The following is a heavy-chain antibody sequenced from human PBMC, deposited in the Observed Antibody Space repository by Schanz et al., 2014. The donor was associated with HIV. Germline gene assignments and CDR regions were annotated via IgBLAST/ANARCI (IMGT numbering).Heavy chain of an antibody. V-gene: IGHV3-33*08. CDR3: ALSRPSGYGGSWYFDL. CDR2: IWYDGSNK. J-gene: IGHJ2*01. CDR1: GFTFSSYA. Sequence: VQLLESGGGLVQPGGSLRLSCAASGFTFSSYAMSWVRQAPGKGLEWVTVIWYDGSNKYYADSVKGRFTISRDNSKNTLYVQMNSLRAEDTAVYYCALSRPSGYGGSWYFDLWGRGTLVAVSS. D-gene: IGHD2-15*01.